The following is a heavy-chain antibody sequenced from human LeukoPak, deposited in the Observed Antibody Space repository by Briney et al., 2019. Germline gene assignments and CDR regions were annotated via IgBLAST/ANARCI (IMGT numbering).Heavy chain of an antibody. Sequence: RASETLSLTCTVSGGSVSSGSYYWSWIRRPPGKGLEWIGYIYYSGSTNYNPSLKSRVTISVDTSKNQFSLKLSSVTAADTAVYYCARTIKGARYDFWSGYQPYYFDYWGQGTLVTVSS. CDR3: ARTIKGARYDFWSGYQPYYFDY. V-gene: IGHV4-61*01. CDR1: GGSVSSGSYY. D-gene: IGHD3-3*01. J-gene: IGHJ4*02. CDR2: IYYSGST.